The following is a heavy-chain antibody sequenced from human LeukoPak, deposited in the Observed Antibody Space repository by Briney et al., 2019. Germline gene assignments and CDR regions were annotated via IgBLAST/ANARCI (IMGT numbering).Heavy chain of an antibody. CDR3: ASPGYCCSTSCYGGAFDI. CDR1: GYTFTSYY. J-gene: IGHJ3*02. D-gene: IGHD2-2*01. V-gene: IGHV1-46*01. CDR2: INPSGGST. Sequence: ASVKVSCKASGYTFTSYYMHWVRQAPGQGLEWMGIINPSGGSTSYAQKFQGRVTMTRDTSTSTVYMELSSLRSEDTAVYYCASPGYCCSTSCYGGAFDIWGQGTMVTVSS.